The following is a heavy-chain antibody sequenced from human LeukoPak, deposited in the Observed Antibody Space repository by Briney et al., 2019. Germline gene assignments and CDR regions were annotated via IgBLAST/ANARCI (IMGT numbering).Heavy chain of an antibody. J-gene: IGHJ4*02. Sequence: PGGSLRLSCTASGFTFGDYAMSWFRQAPGKGLELVGFIRSKAYGGTTEYAASVKGRFTISRDDSKSIAYLQMNSLKTEDTAVYYCTRELMVDIVVVPAAIPPDYWGQGTLVTVSS. CDR3: TRELMVDIVVVPAAIPPDY. CDR1: GFTFGDYA. CDR2: IRSKAYGGTT. D-gene: IGHD2-2*02. V-gene: IGHV3-49*03.